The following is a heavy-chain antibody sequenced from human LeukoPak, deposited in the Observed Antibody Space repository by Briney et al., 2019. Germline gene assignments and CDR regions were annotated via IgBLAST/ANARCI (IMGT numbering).Heavy chain of an antibody. CDR2: ISSSGSTI. J-gene: IGHJ4*02. CDR3: AREYSGSYYALDY. D-gene: IGHD1-26*01. CDR1: GFTFSSYE. Sequence: GGSLRLSCAASGFTFSSYEMNWVRQAPGKGLEWVSYISSSGSTIYYADSVKGRFTISRDNAKNSLYLQMNSLRAEDTAVYYCAREYSGSYYALDYWGQGTPVTVSS. V-gene: IGHV3-48*03.